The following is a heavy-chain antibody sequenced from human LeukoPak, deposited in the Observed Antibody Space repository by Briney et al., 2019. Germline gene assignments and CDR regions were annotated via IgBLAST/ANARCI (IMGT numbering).Heavy chain of an antibody. Sequence: SETLSLTCTVSGGSVSSGSYYWSWIRQPPGKGLEWIGYIYYSGSTNYNPSLKSRVTISVDTSKNQFSLKLCSVTAADTAVYYCARVTTWGSVLDYWGQGTLVTVSS. CDR3: ARVTTWGSVLDY. V-gene: IGHV4-61*01. CDR2: IYYSGST. J-gene: IGHJ4*02. CDR1: GGSVSSGSYY. D-gene: IGHD7-27*01.